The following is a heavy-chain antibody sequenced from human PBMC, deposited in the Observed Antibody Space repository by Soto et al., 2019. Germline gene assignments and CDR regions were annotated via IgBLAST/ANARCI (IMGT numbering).Heavy chain of an antibody. D-gene: IGHD3-10*01. Sequence: QVQLEESGGGVVQPGRSLRLSCAASGFAFNTYGMHWVRQAPGKGLEWVAVIWYDGSNKYYADSVKGRFTISRDNSKNTLFLQMNSLRVEDTAVYYCARAVGSFDYWGPGTLVTVSS. CDR1: GFAFNTYG. V-gene: IGHV3-33*01. CDR2: IWYDGSNK. CDR3: ARAVGSFDY. J-gene: IGHJ4*01.